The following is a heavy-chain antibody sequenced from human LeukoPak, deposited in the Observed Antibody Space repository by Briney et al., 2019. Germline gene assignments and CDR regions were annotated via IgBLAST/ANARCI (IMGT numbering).Heavy chain of an antibody. Sequence: TGGSLRLSCAASGFTFSSYSMNWVRQAPGKGLEWVSSISSSSSYIYYADSVKGRFTISRDNAKNSLYLQMNSLRAEDTAVYYCARIRAYCSGGSCPDIWGQGTMVTVSS. V-gene: IGHV3-21*01. J-gene: IGHJ3*02. CDR1: GFTFSSYS. CDR3: ARIRAYCSGGSCPDI. CDR2: ISSSSSYI. D-gene: IGHD2-15*01.